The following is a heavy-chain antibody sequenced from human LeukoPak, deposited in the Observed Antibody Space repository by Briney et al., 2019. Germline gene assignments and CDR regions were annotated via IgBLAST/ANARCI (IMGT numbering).Heavy chain of an antibody. V-gene: IGHV3-23*01. CDR3: AKGSSSSSRYYFDY. J-gene: IGHJ4*02. CDR1: GFTFSSYA. CDR2: ISGSGGST. D-gene: IGHD6-6*01. Sequence: QPGGSLRLSCAASGFTFSSYAMSWVRQAPGKGLEWVSVISGSGGSTYYADSVKGRFTISRDNSKNTLYLQMNSLRAEDTAVYYCAKGSSSSSRYYFDYWGQGTLVTVSS.